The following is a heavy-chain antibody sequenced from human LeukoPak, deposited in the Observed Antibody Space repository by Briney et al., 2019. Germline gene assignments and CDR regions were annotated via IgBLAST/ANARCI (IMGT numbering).Heavy chain of an antibody. D-gene: IGHD3-10*01. Sequence: GGSLRLSCAASGFTFTDYYMSWIRQAPGMGPEWLSHISNTGSTIHYADSVKGRFTISRDNSKNTLYLQMNSLRAEDTAVYYCAKDGRQRKTYFYGSGSANAFDIWGQGTMVTVSS. CDR1: GFTFTDYY. CDR3: AKDGRQRKTYFYGSGSANAFDI. CDR2: ISNTGSTI. V-gene: IGHV3-11*04. J-gene: IGHJ3*02.